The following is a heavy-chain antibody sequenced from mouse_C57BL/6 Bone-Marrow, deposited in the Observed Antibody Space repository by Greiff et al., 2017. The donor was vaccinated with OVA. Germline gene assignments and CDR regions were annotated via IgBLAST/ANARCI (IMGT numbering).Heavy chain of an antibody. CDR2: IYPGDGDT. D-gene: IGHD1-1*01. CDR1: GYAFSSSW. CDR3: ARGSATVVATRWYFDV. Sequence: VQLPPSGTELVKPGASVKISCKASGYAFSSSWMNWVKQRPGKGLEWIGRIYPGDGDTNYNGKFKGKATLTADKSSSTAYMQLSSLTSEDSAVYFCARGSATVVATRWYFDVWGTGTTVTVSS. J-gene: IGHJ1*03. V-gene: IGHV1-82*01.